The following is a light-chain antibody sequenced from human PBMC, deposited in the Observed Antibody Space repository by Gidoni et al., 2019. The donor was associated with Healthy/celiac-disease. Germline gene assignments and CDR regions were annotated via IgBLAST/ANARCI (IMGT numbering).Light chain of an antibody. V-gene: IGKV1-5*03. J-gene: IGKJ1*01. CDR3: QQYNSYSRT. CDR2: KAS. Sequence: DIQMTQSPSTLSASVGDRVTITCRASQSISSWLAWYQLKPGKAPKLLIYKASSLESGVPSRFSGSGSGTEFTLTISRLQPDDFATYYCQQYNSYSRTFGQGTKVEIK. CDR1: QSISSW.